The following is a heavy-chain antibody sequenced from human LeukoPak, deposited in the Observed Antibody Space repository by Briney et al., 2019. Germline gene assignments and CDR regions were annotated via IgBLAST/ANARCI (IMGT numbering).Heavy chain of an antibody. V-gene: IGHV3-30*03. J-gene: IGHJ4*02. CDR1: GFTFSSYG. D-gene: IGHD3-10*01. Sequence: GGSLRLSCAASGFTFSSYGMHWVRQAPGKGLEWVAVISYDGSNKYYADSVKGRFTISRDNSKNTLYLQMNSLRAEDTAVYYCARMLVFNSGGEAFDCWGQGTLVTVSS. CDR3: ARMLVFNSGGEAFDC. CDR2: ISYDGSNK.